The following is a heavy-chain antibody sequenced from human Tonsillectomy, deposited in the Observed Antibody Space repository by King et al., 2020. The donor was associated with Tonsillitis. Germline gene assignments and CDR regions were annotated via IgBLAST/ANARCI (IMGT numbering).Heavy chain of an antibody. CDR3: AKDTRVVTNAFDI. J-gene: IGHJ3*02. CDR2: ISWNSGSI. Sequence: VQLVESGGGLVQPGRSLRLSCAASGFTFDDYAMHWVRQAPGKGLEWVSGISWNSGSIGYADSVKGRFTISRDNAKNSLYLQMNSLRAEDTALYYCAKDTRVVTNAFDIWGHGTMVTVSS. CDR1: GFTFDDYA. D-gene: IGHD4-23*01. V-gene: IGHV3-9*01.